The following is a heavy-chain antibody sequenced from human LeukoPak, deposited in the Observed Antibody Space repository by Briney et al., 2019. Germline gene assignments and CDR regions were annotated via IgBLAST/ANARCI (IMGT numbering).Heavy chain of an antibody. J-gene: IGHJ6*03. Sequence: EASVKVSCKASGGTFSSYAISWVRQAPGQGLEWMGGIIPIFGTANYAQKFQGRVTITADKSTSTAYMELSSLRSEDTAVYYCANAGMSADHYYYYYMDVWGKGTTVTVSS. CDR2: IIPIFGTA. CDR3: ANAGMSADHYYYYYMDV. D-gene: IGHD5/OR15-5a*01. V-gene: IGHV1-69*06. CDR1: GGTFSSYA.